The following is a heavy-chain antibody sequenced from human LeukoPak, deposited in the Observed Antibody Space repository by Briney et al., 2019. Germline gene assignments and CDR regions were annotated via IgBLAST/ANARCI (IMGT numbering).Heavy chain of an antibody. J-gene: IGHJ4*02. CDR2: ISVSGAST. CDR3: AKSLSVFDY. CDR1: GFTFSSYS. Sequence: GSLRLSCAASGFTFSSYSMNWVRQAPGKGLEWVSAISVSGASTYSADSVKGRFTISRDNSKNTLYLQMSSLRAEDTAVYYCAKSLSVFDYWGQGTLVTVSS. V-gene: IGHV3-23*01.